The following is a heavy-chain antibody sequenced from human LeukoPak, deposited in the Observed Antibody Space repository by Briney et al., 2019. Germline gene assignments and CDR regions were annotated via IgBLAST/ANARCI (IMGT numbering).Heavy chain of an antibody. J-gene: IGHJ5*01. CDR2: ISGSGDNT. Sequence: GGSLRLSCVASGFTFSSHAMDWVRQAPGKGLEWVSAISGSGDNTYYADSVKGRFTISRDQSKTTLFLQMNSLKAEDTAVYYCAKDLHDYGNYVGWFDSWGQGTLVTVSS. CDR1: GFTFSSHA. CDR3: AKDLHDYGNYVGWFDS. D-gene: IGHD4-11*01. V-gene: IGHV3-23*01.